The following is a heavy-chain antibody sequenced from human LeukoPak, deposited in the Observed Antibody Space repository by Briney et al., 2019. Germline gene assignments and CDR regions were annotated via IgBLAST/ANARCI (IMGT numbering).Heavy chain of an antibody. CDR3: TTRTAYYDFWSGYYFDY. Sequence: GGSLRLSCAASGFTFSNAWMSWVRQAPGKGLEWVGRIKSKTDGGTTDYAAPVKGRFTISRDDSKNTLDLQMNSLKTEDKAVYYCTTRTAYYDFWSGYYFDYWGQGTLVTVSS. J-gene: IGHJ4*02. CDR1: GFTFSNAW. V-gene: IGHV3-15*01. D-gene: IGHD3-3*01. CDR2: IKSKTDGGTT.